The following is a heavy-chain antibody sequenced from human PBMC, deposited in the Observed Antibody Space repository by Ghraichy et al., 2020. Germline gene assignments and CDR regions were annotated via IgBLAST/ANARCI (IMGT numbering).Heavy chain of an antibody. D-gene: IGHD6-6*01. J-gene: IGHJ6*02. CDR3: ARGPYSSSPLSDNYGMDV. V-gene: IGHV4-61*01. CDR1: GGSVSSGSYY. CDR2: IYYSGST. Sequence: SETLSLTCTVSGGSVSSGSYYWSWIRQPPGKGLEWIGYIYYSGSTNYNPSLKSRVTISVDTSKNQFSLKLSSVTAADTAVYYCARGPYSSSPLSDNYGMDVWGQGTTVTVSS.